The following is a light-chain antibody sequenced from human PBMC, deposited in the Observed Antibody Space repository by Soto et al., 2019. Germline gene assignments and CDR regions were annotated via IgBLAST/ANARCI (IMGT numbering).Light chain of an antibody. J-gene: IGKJ1*01. CDR1: QSVSSY. CDR3: QQRSNWPWT. Sequence: EIVLTQSPATLSLSPGERATLCCRASQSVSSYLAWYQQKPGQAPRLLIYDASNRATGIPARFSGSGSGTDFTLTISSLEPEDFAVYYCQQRSNWPWTFGQGTKVEFK. V-gene: IGKV3-11*01. CDR2: DAS.